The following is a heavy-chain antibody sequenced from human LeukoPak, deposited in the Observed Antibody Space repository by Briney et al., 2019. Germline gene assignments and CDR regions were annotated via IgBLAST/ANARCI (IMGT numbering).Heavy chain of an antibody. CDR1: GGSISSYY. D-gene: IGHD3-3*01. Sequence: SETLSLTCTVSGGSISSYYWSWIRQPPGKGLEWIGYIYYSGSTNYNPSLKSRVTISVDTSKNQFSLKLSSVTAADTAVYYCARGGYDFWSGYPTYNWFDPWGQGTLVTVSS. CDR2: IYYSGST. J-gene: IGHJ5*02. V-gene: IGHV4-59*01. CDR3: ARGGYDFWSGYPTYNWFDP.